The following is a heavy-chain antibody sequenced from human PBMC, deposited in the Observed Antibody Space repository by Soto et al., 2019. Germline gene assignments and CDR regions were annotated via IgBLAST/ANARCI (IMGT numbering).Heavy chain of an antibody. V-gene: IGHV4-59*08. J-gene: IGHJ4*02. D-gene: IGHD5-18*01. Sequence: SETLSLTFTVSGGSISNYYWSWIRQPPGEGLEWIGYIYYSGSTNYNPSLKSRVTISVDTSKNQFSLKLTSVTAADTALYYCARHRYSYGVYYFDYWGQGTLVTVS. CDR2: IYYSGST. CDR1: GGSISNYY. CDR3: ARHRYSYGVYYFDY.